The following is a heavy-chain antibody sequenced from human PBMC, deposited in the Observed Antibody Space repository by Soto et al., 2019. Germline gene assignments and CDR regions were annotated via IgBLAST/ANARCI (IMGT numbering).Heavy chain of an antibody. CDR3: ATDRYCSSTSCYDY. V-gene: IGHV1-18*01. J-gene: IGHJ4*02. CDR1: GYSFTIYG. CDR2: ISAYNGNT. Sequence: ALVKVACKASGYSFTIYGSSWGRQDPGQGLEWLGWISAYNGNTNYAQKLQGRVTMTEDTSTETAYKELRSLRSDDTAVYYCATDRYCSSTSCYDYWGQGTLVTVS. D-gene: IGHD2-2*01.